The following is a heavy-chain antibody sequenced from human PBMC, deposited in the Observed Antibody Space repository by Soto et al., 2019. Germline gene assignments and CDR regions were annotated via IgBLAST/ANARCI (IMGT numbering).Heavy chain of an antibody. CDR3: AKWGAKDSVHGTRSLGY. J-gene: IGHJ4*02. Sequence: SWGSLLLSCAASVFTFTSSAMSWVRQAPGKGLDWVSGMSATGRTTYYPDSVRGRFTISRDTSKNTLFLEMNSLRAEDTAIYYCAKWGAKDSVHGTRSLGYWGQGIMVTVSS. V-gene: IGHV3-23*01. CDR2: MSATGRTT. CDR1: VFTFTSSA. D-gene: IGHD3-16*01.